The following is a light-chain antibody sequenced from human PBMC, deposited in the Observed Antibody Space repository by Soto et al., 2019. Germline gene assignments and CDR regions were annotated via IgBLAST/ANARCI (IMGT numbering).Light chain of an antibody. Sequence: DIQMTQSPYTLSPSVVDRVSITCRASQTISSWLAWYQQKPGKAPKLLIYKASTLKSGVPSRFSGSGSGTEFTLTISSLQPDDFATYYCQHYNSYSEAFGQGTKVDNK. CDR2: KAS. CDR3: QHYNSYSEA. V-gene: IGKV1-5*03. J-gene: IGKJ1*01. CDR1: QTISSW.